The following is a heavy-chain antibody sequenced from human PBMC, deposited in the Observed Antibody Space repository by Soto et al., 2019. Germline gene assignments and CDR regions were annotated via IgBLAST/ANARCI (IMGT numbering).Heavy chain of an antibody. CDR3: ARAPRPIFGVRYYYMDV. Sequence: GGSLRLSCAASGFTFSSYGMHWVRQAPGKGLEWVAVIWYDGSNKYYADSVKGRFTISRDNSKNTLYLQMNSLGAEDTAVYYCARAPRPIFGVRYYYMDVWGKGTTVTVSS. D-gene: IGHD3-3*01. V-gene: IGHV3-33*01. CDR1: GFTFSSYG. CDR2: IWYDGSNK. J-gene: IGHJ6*03.